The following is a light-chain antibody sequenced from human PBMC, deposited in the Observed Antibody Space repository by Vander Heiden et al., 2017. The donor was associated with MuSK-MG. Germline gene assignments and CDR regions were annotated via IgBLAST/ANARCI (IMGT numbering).Light chain of an antibody. CDR2: AAS. J-gene: IGKJ2*01. CDR1: QSISSY. CDR3: QQRDSTLST. Sequence: DIQMTQSPSSLSASVGDRVTITCRASQSISSYLNWYQQKPGKAPKLLIYAASSLQSGVPSRFSGSGSGTDFTLTISRLQPEDFATYYCQQRDSTLSTFGQGTKLEIK. V-gene: IGKV1-39*01.